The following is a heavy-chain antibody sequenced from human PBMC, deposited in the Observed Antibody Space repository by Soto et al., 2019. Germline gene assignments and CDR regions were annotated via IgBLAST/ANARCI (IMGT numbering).Heavy chain of an antibody. CDR1: GFTFDAYG. Sequence: PGGSLRLSCATSGFTFDAYGMAWVHQAPGKGLQWVSSINVSGASRYYADSVKGRFTVSRDNSKNTLYLELNSLRAEDTAIYYCVKDTQWLETFFDYWGQGTLVTVSS. D-gene: IGHD6-19*01. CDR2: INVSGASR. CDR3: VKDTQWLETFFDY. J-gene: IGHJ4*02. V-gene: IGHV3-23*01.